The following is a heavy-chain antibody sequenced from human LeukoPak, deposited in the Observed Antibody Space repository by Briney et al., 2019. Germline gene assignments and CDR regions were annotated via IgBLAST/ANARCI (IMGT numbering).Heavy chain of an antibody. CDR2: INPSGGST. V-gene: IGHV1-46*01. CDR3: ARDLGDYYDSSGYYVD. CDR1: GYTFTSYY. D-gene: IGHD3-22*01. Sequence: ASVKVSCKASGYTFTSYYMHWVRQAPGQGLEWMGIINPSGGSTSYAQKFQGRVTMTRDTSTSTVYMELSSLRSEDTAVYYCARDLGDYYDSSGYYVDWGHGTLVTVSS. J-gene: IGHJ4*01.